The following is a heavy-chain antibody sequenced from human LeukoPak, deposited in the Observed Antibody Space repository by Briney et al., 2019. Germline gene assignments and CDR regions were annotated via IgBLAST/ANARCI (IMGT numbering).Heavy chain of an antibody. D-gene: IGHD2-2*01. Sequence: PGGSLRLSCAASGFTFSSYWMSWVRQAPGKGLEWVANIKQDGSEKYYVDSVKGRFTISRDNAKNSLYLQMNSLRAEDTAVYYCARDGVCSSTSCYYYYYYGMDVWGQGTTVTVSS. CDR3: ARDGVCSSTSCYYYYYYGMDV. V-gene: IGHV3-7*01. CDR2: IKQDGSEK. J-gene: IGHJ6*02. CDR1: GFTFSSYW.